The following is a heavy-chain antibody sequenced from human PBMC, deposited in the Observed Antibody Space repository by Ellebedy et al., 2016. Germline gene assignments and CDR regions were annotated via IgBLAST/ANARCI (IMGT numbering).Heavy chain of an antibody. CDR3: AQRTRIVVTGAFGQHYSYIMDV. CDR1: GGSVISNNW. D-gene: IGHD3-22*01. Sequence: SETLSLTXAVSGGSVISNNWYNWVRQTPEKGLEWIVGIYHSGHTNHNPSLQSRVTMSVDKSKNQFSLRLNSVTVADTAVYYCAQRTRIVVTGAFGQHYSYIMDVWGQGTTVSVSS. CDR2: IYHSGHT. J-gene: IGHJ6*02. V-gene: IGHV4-4*02.